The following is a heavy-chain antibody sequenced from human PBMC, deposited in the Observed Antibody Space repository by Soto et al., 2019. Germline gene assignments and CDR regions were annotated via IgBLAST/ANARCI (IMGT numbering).Heavy chain of an antibody. D-gene: IGHD3-10*01. CDR1: GGSINSFY. V-gene: IGHV4-59*01. CDR3: ARVRYGSGSYLHAFDY. Sequence: SETLSLTCTVSGGSINSFYWSWIRQSPGKGLEWIGYIYYTGSTVYNPSLKRRTTISLDTSKNQFSLNLTSVTAADTAVYYCARVRYGSGSYLHAFDYWGQGTMVTVSS. CDR2: IYYTGST. J-gene: IGHJ4*02.